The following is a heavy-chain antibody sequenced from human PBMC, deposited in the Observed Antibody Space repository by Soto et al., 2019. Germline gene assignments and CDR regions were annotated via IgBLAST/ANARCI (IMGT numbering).Heavy chain of an antibody. D-gene: IGHD3-16*01. J-gene: IGHJ4*02. Sequence: GASVKVSCKASGYTFTSYAIHWVRQAPGQRLEWMGWINAGNGNTKYSQKFQGRVTITRDTSASTAYMELSSLRSEDTAVYYCATQMGEGYFDYWGQGTLVTVSS. CDR2: INAGNGNT. V-gene: IGHV1-3*01. CDR3: ATQMGEGYFDY. CDR1: GYTFTSYA.